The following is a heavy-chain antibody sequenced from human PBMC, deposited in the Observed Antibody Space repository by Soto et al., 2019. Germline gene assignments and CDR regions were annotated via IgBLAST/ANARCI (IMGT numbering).Heavy chain of an antibody. CDR2: IYSGGST. CDR1: GFTVSSNY. CDR3: ARAGDFYDGYYGMDV. V-gene: IGHV3-53*01. J-gene: IGHJ6*02. Sequence: EVQLVESGGGLIQPGGSLRLSCAAPGFTVSSNYMSWVRQAPGKGLEWVSVIYSGGSTYYADSVKGRFTISRDNSKNTLYLQMNSLRAEDTAVYYCARAGDFYDGYYGMDVWGQGTTVTVSS. D-gene: IGHD3-22*01.